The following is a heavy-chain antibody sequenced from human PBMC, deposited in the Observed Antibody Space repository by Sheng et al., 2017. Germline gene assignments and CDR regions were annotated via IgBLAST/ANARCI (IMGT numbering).Heavy chain of an antibody. V-gene: IGHV1-2*06. CDR2: INPNSGGT. CDR3: ARDYSSGYYYYMDV. D-gene: IGHD6-25*01. J-gene: IGHJ6*03. Sequence: QVQLVQSGAEMKKPGASVKVSCKASGYTFTGYYMHWVRQAPGQGLEWMGRINPNSGGTNYAQKFQGRVTMTRDTSISTAYMELSRLRSDDTAVYYCARDYSSGYYYYMDVWGKGTTVTVSS. CDR1: GYTFTGYY.